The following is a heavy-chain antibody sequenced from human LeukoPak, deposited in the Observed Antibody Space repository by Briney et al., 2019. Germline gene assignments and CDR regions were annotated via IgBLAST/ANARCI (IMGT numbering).Heavy chain of an antibody. Sequence: GESLKISCKGSGYSFTTYWIAWVRQMPGKGLEWMGIIYPGDSDIGYSPSFQGQVTFSADKSISTAFLQWSSLKASDTAMYYCARSRMGATNFDYWGQGTLVTVSS. J-gene: IGHJ4*02. CDR1: GYSFTTYW. V-gene: IGHV5-51*01. D-gene: IGHD1-26*01. CDR2: IYPGDSDI. CDR3: ARSRMGATNFDY.